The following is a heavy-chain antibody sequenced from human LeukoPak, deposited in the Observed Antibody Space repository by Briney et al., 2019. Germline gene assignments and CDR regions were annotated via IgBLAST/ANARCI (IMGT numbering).Heavy chain of an antibody. CDR3: AREGNDGAFDI. J-gene: IGHJ3*02. Sequence: GGSLRLSCAASGFTVSSNHMSWVRQAPGKGLEWVSVIYSGGSTYYADSVKGRFTISRDNSKNTLYLQMNSLRAEDTAVYYCAREGNDGAFDIWGQGTMVTVSS. CDR2: IYSGGST. D-gene: IGHD1-1*01. CDR1: GFTVSSNH. V-gene: IGHV3-66*01.